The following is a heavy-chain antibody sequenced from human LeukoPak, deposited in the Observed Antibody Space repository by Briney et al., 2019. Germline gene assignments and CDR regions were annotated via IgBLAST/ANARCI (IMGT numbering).Heavy chain of an antibody. D-gene: IGHD3-22*01. Sequence: SGGSLRLSCAASGFTFSSYAMRWVRQAPGKGLEWVSAISPSSGTFYADSVKGRFTISRDNSKNTLYQQMNSLRAEDTAVYYCARPQSSSGYYWPFDDWGQGTLVTVSS. CDR3: ARPQSSSGYYWPFDD. CDR2: ISPSSGT. J-gene: IGHJ4*02. CDR1: GFTFSSYA. V-gene: IGHV3-23*01.